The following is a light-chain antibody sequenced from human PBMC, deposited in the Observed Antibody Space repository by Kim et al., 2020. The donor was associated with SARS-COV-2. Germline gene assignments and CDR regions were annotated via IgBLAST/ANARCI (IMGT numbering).Light chain of an antibody. Sequence: DIVMTQSPLSLPVTPGEPASISCRSSQSLLDSNGYTYLDWYLQKPGQSPQLLIYLGSTRASGVPDRFSGSGSGTDFTLEISRVEAEDVGIYYCMQALQTPLTFGVGTKVDIK. J-gene: IGKJ4*01. CDR3: MQALQTPLT. V-gene: IGKV2-28*01. CDR1: QSLLDSNGYTY. CDR2: LGS.